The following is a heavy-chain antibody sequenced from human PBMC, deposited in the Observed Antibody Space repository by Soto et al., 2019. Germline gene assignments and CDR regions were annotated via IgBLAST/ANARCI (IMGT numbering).Heavy chain of an antibody. V-gene: IGHV3-43D*04. J-gene: IGHJ6*02. CDR1: GFTFDDFA. CDR3: AKGATVTTHYQYYGMDV. CDR2: VNWDGDTT. D-gene: IGHD4-17*01. Sequence: GGSLRLSCAASGFTFDDFAMCWVRQVPGKGLEWISLVNWDGDTTFYADSVKGRFIISGDNSKNSVYLQMNSLRSEDSAMYYCAKGATVTTHYQYYGMDVWGQGTTVTVSS.